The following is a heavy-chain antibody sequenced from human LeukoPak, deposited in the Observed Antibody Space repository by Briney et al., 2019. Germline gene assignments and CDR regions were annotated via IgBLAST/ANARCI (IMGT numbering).Heavy chain of an antibody. CDR3: ARDCSGGSCYGAFDI. Sequence: PSETLSLTCTVSGASIRSGDYYWSWIRQPPGKGLEWIGYIYDSGSTYYNPSLKSRITISVDTSEDRFSLKLSSVTATDTAVYYCARDCSGGSCYGAFDIWGQGTMVTVSS. V-gene: IGHV4-30-4*01. CDR1: GASIRSGDYY. CDR2: IYDSGST. D-gene: IGHD2-15*01. J-gene: IGHJ3*02.